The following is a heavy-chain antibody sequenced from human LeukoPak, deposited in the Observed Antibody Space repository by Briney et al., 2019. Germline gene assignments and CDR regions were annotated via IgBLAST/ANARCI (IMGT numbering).Heavy chain of an antibody. J-gene: IGHJ4*02. Sequence: SGGSLRLSCAASGFTFNNYAMSWVRQAPGKGLEWVSAISGSGGSTYYADSVKGRFSISRGNSKDTLYLQMNGLRAEDTAVYYCAKAEGYDILTGLDYWGQGTLVTVSS. CDR3: AKAEGYDILTGLDY. CDR2: ISGSGGST. V-gene: IGHV3-23*01. D-gene: IGHD3-9*01. CDR1: GFTFNNYA.